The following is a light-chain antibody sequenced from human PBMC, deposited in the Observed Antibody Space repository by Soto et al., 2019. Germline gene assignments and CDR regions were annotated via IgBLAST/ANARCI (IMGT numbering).Light chain of an antibody. CDR1: SSDIGAYDY. CDR2: DVN. Sequence: QSALTQPASVSGSPGQSIAISCTGTSSDIGAYDYVSWYQQHPGKVPKLIVFDVNYRPSGVSSRFSGSKSGNTASLTISGLQAEDEADYYCSSYTRTSSVIFGGGTKLTVL. CDR3: SSYTRTSSVI. V-gene: IGLV2-14*03. J-gene: IGLJ2*01.